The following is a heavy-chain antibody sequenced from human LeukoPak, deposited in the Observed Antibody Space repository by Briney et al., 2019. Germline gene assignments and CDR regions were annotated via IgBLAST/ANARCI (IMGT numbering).Heavy chain of an antibody. CDR2: IIPIFGAA. CDR1: GGTFSSYA. Sequence: ASVKVSCKASGGTFSSYAISWVRQAPGQGLEWMGGIIPIFGAANYAQKFQGRVTITADESTSTAYMELSSLRSEDTAVYYCARGAKQQLGNNWFDPWGQGTLVTVSS. D-gene: IGHD6-13*01. CDR3: ARGAKQQLGNNWFDP. V-gene: IGHV1-69*13. J-gene: IGHJ5*02.